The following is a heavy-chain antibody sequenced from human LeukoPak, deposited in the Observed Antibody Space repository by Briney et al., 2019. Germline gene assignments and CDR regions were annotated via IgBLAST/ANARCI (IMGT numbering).Heavy chain of an antibody. D-gene: IGHD2-2*01. Sequence: GGSLRLPRACSGFIHNNAWMSWVRQPPGKGLEWVGRIKSKKDGKTTEYAAAVKGRFIVSRDDSKATLYLQMNSLGVEDTGVYYCATLGYCTSISCYATDGGVLDVWGQGTVVTVSS. CDR2: IKSKKDGKTT. CDR1: GFIHNNAW. V-gene: IGHV3-15*05. CDR3: ATLGYCTSISCYATDGGVLDV. J-gene: IGHJ3*01.